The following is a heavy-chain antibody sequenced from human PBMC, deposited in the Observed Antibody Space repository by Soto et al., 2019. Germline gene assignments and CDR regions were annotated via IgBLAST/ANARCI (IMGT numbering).Heavy chain of an antibody. CDR1: GFSFSSYT. D-gene: IGHD3-10*01. CDR3: AKESYNRRTDFDY. CDR2: ISRSSSAI. Sequence: GGSLRLSCEASGFSFSSYTMNWVRQAPGKGLEWISSISRSSSAIYYRDSVKGRFTISRDNAKTSLYLQMNSLRAEDTALYYCAKESYNRRTDFDYWGQGTL. J-gene: IGHJ4*02. V-gene: IGHV3-48*01.